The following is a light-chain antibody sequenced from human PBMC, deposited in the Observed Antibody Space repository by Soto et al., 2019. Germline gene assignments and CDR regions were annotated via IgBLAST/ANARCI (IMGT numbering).Light chain of an antibody. CDR3: QQLWT. Sequence: IVLTQSPATLSLSPGQRPTLSCRASQSVSSNYLAWYQQKPGQAPRLLIYGASSRATGIPDRFSGSGSGTEFTLTISSLQPDDFATYYCQQLWTFGQGTKVDIK. J-gene: IGKJ1*01. CDR2: GAS. CDR1: QSVSSNY. V-gene: IGKV3D-20*02.